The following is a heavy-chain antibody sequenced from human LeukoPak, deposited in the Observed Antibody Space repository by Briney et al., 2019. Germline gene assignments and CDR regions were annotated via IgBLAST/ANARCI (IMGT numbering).Heavy chain of an antibody. J-gene: IGHJ4*02. CDR2: IIPIFGTA. CDR3: ARGEMATVYFDY. D-gene: IGHD5-24*01. Sequence: SVKVCCKASGGTFSSYAISWVRQAPGQGLEWMGGIIPIFGTANYAQKFQGRVTITTDESTSTAYMELSSLRSEDTAVYYCARGEMATVYFDYWGQGTLVTVSS. CDR1: GGTFSSYA. V-gene: IGHV1-69*05.